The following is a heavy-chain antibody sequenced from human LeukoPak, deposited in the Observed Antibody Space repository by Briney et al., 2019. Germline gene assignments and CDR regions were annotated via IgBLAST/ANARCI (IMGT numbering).Heavy chain of an antibody. CDR1: GDSISTSNSY. CDR3: WRFVSGSYHQPPKGFDP. CDR2: IYYSGST. D-gene: IGHD3-10*01. Sequence: SETLSLTCTVSGDSISTSNSYWGWIRQPPGKGLEWIGSIYYSGSTYYNPSLKSRVTISVDTSKNQFSLKLSSVTAADTAVYYCWRFVSGSYHQPPKGFDPWGQGTLVTVSS. J-gene: IGHJ5*02. V-gene: IGHV4-39*01.